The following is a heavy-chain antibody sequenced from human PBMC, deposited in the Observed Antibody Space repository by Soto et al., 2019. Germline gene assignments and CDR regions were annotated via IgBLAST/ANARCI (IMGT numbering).Heavy chain of an antibody. V-gene: IGHV1-69*06. CDR2: IIPIFGTA. Sequence: GASVKVSCKASGGTFSSYAISWVRQAPGQGLEWMGGIIPIFGTANYAQKFQGRVTITADKSTSTAYMELSSLRSEDTAVYYCVGFYYYDSGGYDYWGQGTLVTVSS. D-gene: IGHD3-22*01. CDR3: VGFYYYDSGGYDY. CDR1: GGTFSSYA. J-gene: IGHJ4*02.